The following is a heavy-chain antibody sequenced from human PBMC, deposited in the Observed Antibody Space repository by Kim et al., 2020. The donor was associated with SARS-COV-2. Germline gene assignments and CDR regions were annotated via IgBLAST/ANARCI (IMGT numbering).Heavy chain of an antibody. Sequence: GGSLRLSCAASGFTFSSYGMHWVRQAPGKGLEWVAVISYDGSNKYYADSVKGRFTISRDNSKNTLYLQMNSLRAEDTAVYYCARGSGYVYSDAFDIWGQGTMVTVSS. D-gene: IGHD5-12*01. CDR3: ARGSGYVYSDAFDI. J-gene: IGHJ3*02. CDR1: GFTFSSYG. CDR2: ISYDGSNK. V-gene: IGHV3-33*05.